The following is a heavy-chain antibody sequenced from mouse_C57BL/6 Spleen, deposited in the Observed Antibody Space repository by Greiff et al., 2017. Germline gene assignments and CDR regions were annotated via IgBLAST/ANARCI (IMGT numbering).Heavy chain of an antibody. V-gene: IGHV5-16*01. CDR3: ARDRSNYDYFDY. CDR2: INYDGSST. J-gene: IGHJ2*01. D-gene: IGHD2-5*01. CDR1: GFTFSDYY. Sequence: EVQLVESERGLVQPGSSMTLSCTASGFTFSDYYMACVRQVPEKGLQWVANINYDGSSTSSLASLKSRFIISRDNAKNLLYLQMSSLKSEDTATYYCARDRSNYDYFDYWGQGTTLTVSS.